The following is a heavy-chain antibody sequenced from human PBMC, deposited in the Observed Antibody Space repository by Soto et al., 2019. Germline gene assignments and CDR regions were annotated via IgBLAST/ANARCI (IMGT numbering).Heavy chain of an antibody. CDR3: AHIVVAGLGYYFDY. D-gene: IGHD6-19*01. V-gene: IGHV2-5*02. Sequence: QITLKESGPTLVKPTQTLTLTCTFSGFSLSSTRMALGWIRQPPGKALEWLALIYWDDDKSDSPFLKSRLTITNDPSKNQVVLTMPNMDPVDTARYYCAHIVVAGLGYYFDYWGQGTLVTVSS. CDR2: IYWDDDK. J-gene: IGHJ4*02. CDR1: GFSLSSTRMA.